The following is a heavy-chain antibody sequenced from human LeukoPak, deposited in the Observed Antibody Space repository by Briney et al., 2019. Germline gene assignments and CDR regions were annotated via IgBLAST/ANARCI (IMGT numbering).Heavy chain of an antibody. CDR3: ARLEVWAAAGNFDY. J-gene: IGHJ4*02. CDR2: IYYSGST. V-gene: IGHV4-39*01. Sequence: SETLSLTCTVSGGSISSSSYYWGWIRQPPGKGLEWIGSIYYSGSTYYNPSLKSRVTISVDTSKNQFSLKLSSVTAADTAVYYCARLEVWAAAGNFDYWGQGTLVTVSS. CDR1: GGSISSSSYY. D-gene: IGHD6-13*01.